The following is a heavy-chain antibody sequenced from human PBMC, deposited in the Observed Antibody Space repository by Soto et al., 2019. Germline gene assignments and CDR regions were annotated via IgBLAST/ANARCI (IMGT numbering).Heavy chain of an antibody. Sequence: SHTLSLTCAISGYSVSSNSAAWNWIRQSPSRGLEWLGRTYYRSKWYNDYAVSVKSRITINPDTSKNQFSLQLNSVTPEDTAVYYCARAVLRCSGGSCYSGDFDYWGQGTLVTVSS. V-gene: IGHV6-1*01. D-gene: IGHD2-15*01. J-gene: IGHJ4*02. CDR2: TYYRSKWYN. CDR3: ARAVLRCSGGSCYSGDFDY. CDR1: GYSVSSNSAA.